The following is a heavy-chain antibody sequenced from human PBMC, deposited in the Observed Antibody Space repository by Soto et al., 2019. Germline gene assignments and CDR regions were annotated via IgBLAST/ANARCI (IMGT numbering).Heavy chain of an antibody. J-gene: IGHJ6*02. V-gene: IGHV3-21*01. CDR2: ISSSSSSI. CDR1: GFTFSDYA. Sequence: GGSLRLSCAASGFTFSDYAMSWVRQAPGKGLEWVSAISSSSSSIYYADSVKGRFTISRDNAKNSLYLQMNSLRAEDTAVYYCASLGGQQLVPGYGMDVWGQGTTVTVSS. CDR3: ASLGGQQLVPGYGMDV. D-gene: IGHD6-13*01.